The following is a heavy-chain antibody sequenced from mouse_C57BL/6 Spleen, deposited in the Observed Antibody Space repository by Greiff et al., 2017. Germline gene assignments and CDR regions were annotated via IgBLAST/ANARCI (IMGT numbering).Heavy chain of an antibody. CDR2: IYWDDDK. CDR3: ALYYYGTRYFDV. V-gene: IGHV8-12*01. J-gene: IGHJ1*03. CDR1: GFSLSTSGMG. Sequence: QVTLKESGPGLLQSSQTLSLTCSFSGFSLSTSGMGVGWLRQPSGQGLEWLAHIYWDDDKRNNPSLKSHVTISEDTSRIQVYLKITSVDTADTATYYCALYYYGTRYFDVWGTGTTVTVSS. D-gene: IGHD1-1*01.